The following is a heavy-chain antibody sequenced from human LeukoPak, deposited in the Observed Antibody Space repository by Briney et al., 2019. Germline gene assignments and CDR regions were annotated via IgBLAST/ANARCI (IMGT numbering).Heavy chain of an antibody. CDR2: TYYRSRWYN. Sequence: SQTLSLTCAISGDSVSSSSAAWNWVRQSPSRGLEWLGRTYYRSRWYNDYAVSVTSRTTINPDTSKNQFSLKLSSVTAADTAVYYCARVGVATSSRNFDYWGQGTLVTVSS. V-gene: IGHV6-1*01. CDR1: GDSVSSSSAA. CDR3: ARVGVATSSRNFDY. J-gene: IGHJ4*02. D-gene: IGHD5-12*01.